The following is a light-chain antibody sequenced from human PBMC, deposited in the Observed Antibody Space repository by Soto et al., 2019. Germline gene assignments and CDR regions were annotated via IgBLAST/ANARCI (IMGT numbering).Light chain of an antibody. V-gene: IGKV3-20*01. CDR1: QSVSSSY. Sequence: EIVLTQSPGTLSLSPGERATLSCRASQSVSSSYLAWYQQKPGQAPRLLIYRASSRATGIPDRFSGSGSGTDFTLTISRLEPEDFAVYYCQQYGSSPWTVGQGTKVDSK. CDR3: QQYGSSPWT. CDR2: RAS. J-gene: IGKJ1*01.